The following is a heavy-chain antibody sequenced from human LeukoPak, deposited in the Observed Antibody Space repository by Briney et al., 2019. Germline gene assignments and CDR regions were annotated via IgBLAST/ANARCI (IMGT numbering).Heavy chain of an antibody. CDR1: GFTFDDYA. J-gene: IGHJ4*02. D-gene: IGHD3-16*01. CDR2: ISGDGGST. Sequence: GGSLRLSCAASGFTFDDYAMHWVRQAPGKGLEWVSLISGDGGSTYYADSVKGRFTIPRDNSKNSLYLQMNSLRTEDTALYYCAKDMLDLYYFDYWGQGTLVTVSS. CDR3: AKDMLDLYYFDY. V-gene: IGHV3-43*02.